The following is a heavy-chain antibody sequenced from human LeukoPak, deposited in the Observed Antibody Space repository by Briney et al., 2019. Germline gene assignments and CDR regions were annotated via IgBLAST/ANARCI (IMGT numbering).Heavy chain of an antibody. CDR2: IKQDGREK. D-gene: IGHD3-10*01. CDR1: GFTFSSYY. J-gene: IGHJ4*02. Sequence: GGSLRLSCAASGFTFSSYYMSWVRQAPGKGLEWVANIKQDGREKYYVDSVKGRFTISRDNAKNSLYLQMNSLGDEDMAVYYCARVHILWFGELERYFDYWGQGTLVTVSS. V-gene: IGHV3-7*04. CDR3: ARVHILWFGELERYFDY.